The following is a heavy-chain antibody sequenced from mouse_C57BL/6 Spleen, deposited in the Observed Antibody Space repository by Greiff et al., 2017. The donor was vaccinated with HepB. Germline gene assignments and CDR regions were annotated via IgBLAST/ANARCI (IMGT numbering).Heavy chain of an antibody. CDR3: ATLYYYGSSYGFAY. J-gene: IGHJ3*01. D-gene: IGHD1-1*01. Sequence: QVQLQQPGAELVKPGASVKVSCKASGYTFTSYWMHWVKQRPGQGLEWIGRIHPSDSDTNYNQKFKGKATLTVDKSSSTAYMQLSSLTSEDSAVYYGATLYYYGSSYGFAYWGQGTLVTVSA. CDR1: GYTFTSYW. V-gene: IGHV1-74*01. CDR2: IHPSDSDT.